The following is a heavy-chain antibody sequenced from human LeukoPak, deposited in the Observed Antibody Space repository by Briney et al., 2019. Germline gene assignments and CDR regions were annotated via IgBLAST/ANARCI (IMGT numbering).Heavy chain of an antibody. CDR3: ARDREVVMDWDYYYYGMDA. J-gene: IGHJ6*02. CDR2: IYTSGST. D-gene: IGHD3/OR15-3a*01. CDR1: GGSISSYY. V-gene: IGHV4-4*07. Sequence: PSETLSLTCTVSGGSISSYYWSWIRQPAGKGLEWIGRIYTSGSTNYNPSLKSRVTMSVDTSKNQFSLKLSSVTAADTAVYYCARDREVVMDWDYYYYGMDAWGQGTTVTVSS.